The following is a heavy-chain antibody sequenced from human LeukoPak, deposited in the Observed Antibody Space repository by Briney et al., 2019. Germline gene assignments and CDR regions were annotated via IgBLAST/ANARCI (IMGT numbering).Heavy chain of an antibody. CDR2: IYTSGST. CDR1: GGSISSYY. Sequence: SETLSLTCTVSGGSISSYYWSWIRQPAGKGLEWIGRIYTSGSTNYNPSLKSRVTMSVDTSKNQFSLKLSSVTAADTAVYYCARAPYCSSTSCYLIDPWGQGTLVTVSS. J-gene: IGHJ5*02. V-gene: IGHV4-4*07. D-gene: IGHD2-2*01. CDR3: ARAPYCSSTSCYLIDP.